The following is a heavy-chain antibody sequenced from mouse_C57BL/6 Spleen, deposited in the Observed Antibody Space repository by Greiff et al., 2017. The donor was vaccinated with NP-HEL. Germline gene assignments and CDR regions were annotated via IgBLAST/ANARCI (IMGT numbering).Heavy chain of an antibody. V-gene: IGHV1-82*01. J-gene: IGHJ3*01. CDR2: IYPGAGDT. CDR1: GYAFSSSW. D-gene: IGHD1-1*01. CDR3: ARSLLDSSWFAY. Sequence: QVQLQQSGPELVKPGASVKISCKASGYAFSSSWMNWVKQRPGKGLEWIGRIYPGAGDTNYNGKFKGKATLTADKSSSTAYMQLSSLTSEDSAVYFCARSLLDSSWFAYWGKGTLVTVSA.